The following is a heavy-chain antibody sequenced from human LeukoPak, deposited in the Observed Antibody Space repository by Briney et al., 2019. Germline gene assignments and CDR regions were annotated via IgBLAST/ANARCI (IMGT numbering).Heavy chain of an antibody. J-gene: IGHJ4*02. CDR3: ASFDGSGWPGVHY. D-gene: IGHD6-19*01. V-gene: IGHV4-31*03. CDR2: IYYKGST. CDR1: GGSISRGGYY. Sequence: SQTLSLTCTDPGGSISRGGYYWSWVRQHPGKGLEWLGYIYYKGSTYYTPSLKSRVIISVDTSKNKFSLKLTSVNAADTAVYSCASFDGSGWPGVHYWGQGTLVTVSS.